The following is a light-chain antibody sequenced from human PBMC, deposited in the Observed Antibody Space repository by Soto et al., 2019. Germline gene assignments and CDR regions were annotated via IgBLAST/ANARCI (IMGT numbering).Light chain of an antibody. V-gene: IGKV3-11*01. CDR1: QSVSGY. CDR3: QQRSNWPST. Sequence: EIVLTQSPATLSLYPGYRATLSCRASQSVSGYLAWYQQKPGQAPRLLIYDASNSATGIPARYNGSGCGTDFTLTITSLEPEDFAVYYCQQRSNWPSTFGGGTKVAV. CDR2: DAS. J-gene: IGKJ4*01.